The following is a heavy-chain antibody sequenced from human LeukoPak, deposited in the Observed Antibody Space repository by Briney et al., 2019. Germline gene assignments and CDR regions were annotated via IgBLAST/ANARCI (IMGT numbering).Heavy chain of an antibody. CDR2: INSDGSST. CDR3: ARVGQAGYVGYPLDY. D-gene: IGHD5-12*01. V-gene: IGHV3-74*01. Sequence: GGSLRLSCAASGFTVSSNYMSWVRQAPGKGLMWVSRINSDGSSTSYADSVKGRFTISRDNAKNTLYLQMNSLRAKDTAVFYCARVGQAGYVGYPLDYRGQGTLVTVSS. CDR1: GFTVSSNY. J-gene: IGHJ4*02.